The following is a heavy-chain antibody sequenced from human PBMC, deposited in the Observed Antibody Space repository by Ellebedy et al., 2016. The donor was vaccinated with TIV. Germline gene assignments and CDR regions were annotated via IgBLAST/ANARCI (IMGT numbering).Heavy chain of an antibody. V-gene: IGHV1-3*01. CDR2: INAGIGNT. CDR3: ARRFDIVTGSYPRGYYGLDI. Sequence: AASVKVSCNASGYTFTTYAIHWVRQAPGQRPEWMGWINAGIGNTKYSDNFQGRVTITTDTSASTAYMELSSLRSEDTAVYYCARRFDIVTGSYPRGYYGLDIWGQGTTVTVSS. J-gene: IGHJ6*02. CDR1: GYTFTTYA. D-gene: IGHD3-9*01.